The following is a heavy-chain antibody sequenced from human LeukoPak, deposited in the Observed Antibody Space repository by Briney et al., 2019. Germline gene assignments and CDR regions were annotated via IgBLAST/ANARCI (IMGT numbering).Heavy chain of an antibody. CDR2: ISSSGSTI. V-gene: IGHV3-48*03. Sequence: GGSLRLSCAASGFTFSSYEMNWVRQAPGKGPEWVSYISSSGSTIYYADSVKGRFTISRDNAKNSLYLQMNSLRAEDTAVYYCARGYSSGWFDSWGQGTLVTVSS. J-gene: IGHJ5*01. CDR1: GFTFSSYE. D-gene: IGHD6-19*01. CDR3: ARGYSSGWFDS.